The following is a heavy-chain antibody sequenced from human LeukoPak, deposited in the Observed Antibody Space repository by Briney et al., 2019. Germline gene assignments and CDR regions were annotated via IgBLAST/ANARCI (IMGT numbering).Heavy chain of an antibody. CDR3: ARIVGATSEVDY. D-gene: IGHD1-26*01. J-gene: IGHJ4*02. CDR2: IYHSGST. V-gene: IGHV4-38-2*01. Sequence: SETLSLTCAVSGYSISSGYYWGWIRQPPGKGLEWIGSIYHSGSTYYNPSLKSRVTISVDTSKNQFSLKLSSVTAVDTAVYYCARIVGATSEVDYWGQGTLVTVSS. CDR1: GYSISSGYY.